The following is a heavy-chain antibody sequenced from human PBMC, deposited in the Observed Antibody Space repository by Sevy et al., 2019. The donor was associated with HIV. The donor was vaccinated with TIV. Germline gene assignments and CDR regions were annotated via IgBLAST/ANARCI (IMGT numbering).Heavy chain of an antibody. CDR1: GYTFTGYY. CDR2: INPNSGGT. J-gene: IGHJ3*02. Sequence: ASVKVSCKASGYTFTGYYMHWVRQAPGQGLEWMGWINPNSGGTNYAQKFQGWVTMTRDTSISTAYMELSRLRSDDTAVYYCARGSSVSRITTIVVVMDLDAFDIWGQGTMVTVSS. CDR3: ARGSSVSRITTIVVVMDLDAFDI. D-gene: IGHD3-22*01. V-gene: IGHV1-2*04.